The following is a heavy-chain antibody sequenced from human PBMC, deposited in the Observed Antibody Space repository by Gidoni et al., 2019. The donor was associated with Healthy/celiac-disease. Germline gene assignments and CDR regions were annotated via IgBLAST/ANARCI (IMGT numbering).Heavy chain of an antibody. CDR3: ARDAPDYGDYVVWFDP. Sequence: QVQLVQSGAAVTKPGSSVKVSCKASGGTFSIYAISWVRQAPGQGLEWMGGIIPIFGTANYAQKFQGRVTITADESTSTAYMELSSLRSEDTAVYYCARDAPDYGDYVVWFDPWGQGTLVTVSS. J-gene: IGHJ5*02. CDR1: GGTFSIYA. D-gene: IGHD4-17*01. V-gene: IGHV1-69*01. CDR2: IIPIFGTA.